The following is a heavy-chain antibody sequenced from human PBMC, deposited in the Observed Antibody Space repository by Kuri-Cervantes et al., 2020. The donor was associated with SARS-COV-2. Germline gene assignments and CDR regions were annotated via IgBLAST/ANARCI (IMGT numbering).Heavy chain of an antibody. J-gene: IGHJ6*03. D-gene: IGHD3-3*01. CDR3: ARAYLWSGYYTDYYIDV. Sequence: ASVKVSCKASGYTFTGYYMHWVRQAPGQGLEWMGWINPNSGGTNYAQKFQGRVTMTRDTSISTAYMELSRLRSDDTAVYYCARAYLWSGYYTDYYIDVWGKGTTVTVSS. CDR1: GYTFTGYY. V-gene: IGHV1-2*02. CDR2: INPNSGGT.